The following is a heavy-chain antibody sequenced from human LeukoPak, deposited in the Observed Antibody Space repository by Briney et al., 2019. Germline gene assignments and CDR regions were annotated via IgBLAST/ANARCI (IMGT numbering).Heavy chain of an antibody. J-gene: IGHJ4*02. D-gene: IGHD3-3*01. CDR2: ISSGGSPI. Sequence: TGGSPRLSCAASGFTISSEEMNWARQAPGKGLEWVSHISSGGSPIYYADSMKGRFTISRDNSKNTLYLQMNSLRAEDTAVYYCAKDMSGALDWGQGTLVTVSS. V-gene: IGHV3-48*03. CDR3: AKDMSGALD. CDR1: GFTISSEE.